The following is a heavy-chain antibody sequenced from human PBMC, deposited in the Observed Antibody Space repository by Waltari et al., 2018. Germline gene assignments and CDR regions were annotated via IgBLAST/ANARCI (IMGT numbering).Heavy chain of an antibody. J-gene: IGHJ6*02. CDR2: IYYSGST. CDR3: ARSMVQGIHYYYYGMDV. CDR1: GGSISSHY. V-gene: IGHV4-59*11. Sequence: QVQLQESGPGLVKPSETLSLTCTVSGGSISSHYWSWIRQPPGKGLEWIGYIYYSGSTNDNPSLKSRVTTSVDTSKNQFSLKLSSVTAADTAVYYCARSMVQGIHYYYYGMDVWGQGTTVTVSS. D-gene: IGHD3-10*01.